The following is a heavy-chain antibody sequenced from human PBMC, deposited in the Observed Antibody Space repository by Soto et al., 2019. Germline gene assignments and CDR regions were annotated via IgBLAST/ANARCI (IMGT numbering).Heavy chain of an antibody. CDR1: GFTFSSYW. J-gene: IGHJ3*02. CDR2: INSDGSST. D-gene: IGHD3-3*01. V-gene: IGHV3-74*01. CDR3: ARDTSYDFWSGYYSTDAFDI. Sequence: PGGSLRLSCAASGFTFSSYWMHWVRQAPGKGLVWVSRINSDGSSTSYADSVKGRFTISRDNAKNTLYLQMNSLRAEDTAVYYYARDTSYDFWSGYYSTDAFDIWGQGTMVTVS.